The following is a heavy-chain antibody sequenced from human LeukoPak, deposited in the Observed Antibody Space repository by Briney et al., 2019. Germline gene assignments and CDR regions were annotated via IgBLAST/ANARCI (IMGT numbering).Heavy chain of an antibody. CDR1: GFTFSSYG. Sequence: GRSLRLSCAASGFTFSSYGMHWVRQAPGKGLEWVAVIWYDGSNKYYADSVKGRFTISRDNSKNTLCLQMNSLRAEDTAVYYCARDHNTLLYYDSSGTFDYWGQGTLVTVSS. J-gene: IGHJ4*02. D-gene: IGHD3-22*01. CDR2: IWYDGSNK. CDR3: ARDHNTLLYYDSSGTFDY. V-gene: IGHV3-33*01.